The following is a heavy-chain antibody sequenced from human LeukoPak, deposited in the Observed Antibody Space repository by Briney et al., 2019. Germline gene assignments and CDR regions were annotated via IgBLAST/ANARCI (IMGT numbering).Heavy chain of an antibody. CDR1: GGTFSSYA. V-gene: IGHV1-69*05. Sequence: ASVKVSCKASGGTFSSYAISWVRQAPGQGLEWMGGIIPIFGTANYAQKFQGRVTITTDESTSTAYMELSSLRSEDTAVYYCAGVEMATIGGFDDWGQGTLVIVSS. J-gene: IGHJ4*02. CDR3: AGVEMATIGGFDD. D-gene: IGHD5-24*01. CDR2: IIPIFGTA.